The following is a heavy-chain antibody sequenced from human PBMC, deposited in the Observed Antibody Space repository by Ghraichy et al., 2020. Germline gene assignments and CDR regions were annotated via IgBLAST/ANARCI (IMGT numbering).Heavy chain of an antibody. Sequence: GGSLRLSCAASGFIFRSFAMSWVRQAPGKGLEWVSAISNSGGNTYYADSVKGRFTISRDNSKNTLYLQMNSLRAEDTAVFYCAKGPVYHYYMDVWGKGTTVTVS. CDR3: AKGPVYHYYMDV. V-gene: IGHV3-23*01. J-gene: IGHJ6*03. CDR2: ISNSGGNT. D-gene: IGHD2-8*01. CDR1: GFIFRSFA.